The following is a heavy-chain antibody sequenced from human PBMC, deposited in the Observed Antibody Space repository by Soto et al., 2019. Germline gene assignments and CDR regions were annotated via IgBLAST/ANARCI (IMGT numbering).Heavy chain of an antibody. Sequence: GGSLRLSCAASGFTFSNAWMNWVRQAPGKGLEWVGRIKSKTDGGTTDYAAPVKGRFTISRDDSKNTLYLQMNSLKTEDTAVYYCTTENGDDILTGYYTGPDAFDIWGQGTMVTVSS. CDR2: IKSKTDGGTT. V-gene: IGHV3-15*07. J-gene: IGHJ3*02. D-gene: IGHD3-9*01. CDR3: TTENGDDILTGYYTGPDAFDI. CDR1: GFTFSNAW.